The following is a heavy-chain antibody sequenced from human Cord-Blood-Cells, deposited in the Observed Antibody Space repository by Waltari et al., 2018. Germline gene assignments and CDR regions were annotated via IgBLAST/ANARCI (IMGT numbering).Heavy chain of an antibody. CDR1: GYTFTGYY. CDR3: ATYLNYDILTGSGAFDI. J-gene: IGHJ3*02. D-gene: IGHD3-9*01. V-gene: IGHV1-2*02. CDR2: INPNSGGT. Sequence: QVQLVQSGAEVKKPGASVKVSCKASGYTFTGYYMHWVRQAPGQGLEWMGWINPNSGGTNYAQKFQGRVTMTRDTSISTVYMELSRLRSDDTAVYYCATYLNYDILTGSGAFDIWGQGTMVTVSS.